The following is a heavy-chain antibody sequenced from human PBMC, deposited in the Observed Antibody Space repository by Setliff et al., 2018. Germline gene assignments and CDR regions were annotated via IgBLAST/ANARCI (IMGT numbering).Heavy chain of an antibody. D-gene: IGHD3-16*01. V-gene: IGHV3-7*01. CDR1: GFSYNNDW. J-gene: IGHJ4*02. CDR2: INPDGSEK. CDR3: FGAGTCSY. Sequence: PGGSLRLSCTASGFSYNNDWVSWVRQAPGKGLEWLASINPDGSEKYYVDSVKGRFTISRDNAKNSLSLQMNSLRTEDTAVYYCFGAGTCSYWGQGTQVTVSS.